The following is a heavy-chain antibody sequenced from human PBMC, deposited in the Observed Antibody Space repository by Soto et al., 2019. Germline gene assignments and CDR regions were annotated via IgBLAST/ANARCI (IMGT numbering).Heavy chain of an antibody. CDR3: ARVGACCSGDCPPYYFRF. CDR1: GGSVSSGSYY. Sequence: QVQLQESGPGLGKPSETLSLTCTVSGGSVSSGSYYLTWIRQPPGKGLEWIGYIYYNGRTEYNPALTTRVTLSADTSKNQFSLKLTSVAAADTAVYSCARVGACCSGDCPPYYFRFWGQGSLVTV. J-gene: IGHJ4*02. CDR2: IYYNGRT. D-gene: IGHD2-21*02. V-gene: IGHV4-61*01.